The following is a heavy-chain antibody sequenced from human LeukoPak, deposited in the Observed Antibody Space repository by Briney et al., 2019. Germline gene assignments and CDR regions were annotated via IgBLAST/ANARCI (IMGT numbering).Heavy chain of an antibody. V-gene: IGHV1-8*01. D-gene: IGHD5-18*01. CDR3: AKNVRDTGTFDY. J-gene: IGHJ4*02. CDR1: GYSFTTYD. Sequence: ASVKVSCKASGYSFTTYDINWVRQVTGQGLDWMGWMNPNSGNTGYAQRFQGRVTMTRDTSISTAYMELNSLTSEDTAVYYCAKNVRDTGTFDYWGQGTLVTVSS. CDR2: MNPNSGNT.